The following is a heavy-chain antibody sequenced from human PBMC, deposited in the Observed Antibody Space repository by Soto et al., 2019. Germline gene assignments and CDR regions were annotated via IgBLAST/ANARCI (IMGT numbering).Heavy chain of an antibody. CDR1: GGPFSSYA. CDR2: IIPTFGEP. V-gene: IGHV1-69*06. D-gene: IGHD3-3*01. J-gene: IGHJ5*01. CDR3: ARGSSSSIINWFES. Sequence: GASVKVSCKASGGPFSSYAITWVRQAPGQGLQWMGGIIPTFGEPKYAEKFQGRVTITADMSTSTAYMELSSLRSDDTAVYFCARGSSSSIINWFESWGQGTQVTVSS.